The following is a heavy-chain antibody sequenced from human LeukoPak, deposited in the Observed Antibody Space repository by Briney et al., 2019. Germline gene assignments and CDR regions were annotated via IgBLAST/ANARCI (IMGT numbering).Heavy chain of an antibody. V-gene: IGHV3-23*01. CDR2: ISGSGGST. J-gene: IGHJ4*02. CDR1: GFTFSSYS. CDR3: AKGDTYYYDSSGYFG. Sequence: AGGSLRLSCAASGFTFSSYSMNWVRQAPGKGLEWVSAISGSGGSTYYADSVKGRFTISRDNSKNTLYPQMNSLRAEDTAVYYCAKGDTYYYDSSGYFGWGQGTLVTVSS. D-gene: IGHD3-22*01.